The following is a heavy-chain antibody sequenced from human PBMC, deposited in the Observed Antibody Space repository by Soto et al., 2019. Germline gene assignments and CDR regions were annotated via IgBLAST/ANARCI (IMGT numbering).Heavy chain of an antibody. CDR2: IYESGIT. CDR3: ARGFSMSDTSDKDRFYFYYGLNV. J-gene: IGHJ6*02. D-gene: IGHD3-10*02. Sequence: QVQLKESGPGLVQPSGPLSLTCAVSGGSIISGHWWTWVRQSPGQGLEWVGEIYESGITNYNPSLTVRLSISMDQSKNQFSLKLTSVTAADTALYFCARGFSMSDTSDKDRFYFYYGLNVWGQGTTVTVSS. V-gene: IGHV4-4*02. CDR1: GGSIISGHW.